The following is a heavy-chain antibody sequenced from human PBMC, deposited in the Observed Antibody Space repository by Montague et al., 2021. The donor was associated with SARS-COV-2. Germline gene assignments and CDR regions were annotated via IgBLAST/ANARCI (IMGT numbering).Heavy chain of an antibody. CDR2: IYYRGST. V-gene: IGHV4-59*01. D-gene: IGHD5-24*01. CDR3: AREDRWNWFDP. Sequence: SETLSLTCTVSGGSINSDYWSWIRQPPGKGLEWIGYIYYRGSTNYNPSLKSRVTISVDMSKNQFSLKLISVTAADTAVYYCAREDRWNWFDPWGQGILVTVSS. CDR1: GGSINSDY. J-gene: IGHJ5*02.